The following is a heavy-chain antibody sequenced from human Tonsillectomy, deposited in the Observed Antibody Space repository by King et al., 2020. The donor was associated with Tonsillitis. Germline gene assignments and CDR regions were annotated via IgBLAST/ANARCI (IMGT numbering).Heavy chain of an antibody. CDR2: ICDCGGST. J-gene: IGHJ6*02. CDR3: ARCEHLRYDWGTFYYYVMDV. D-gene: IGHD3-9*01. CDR1: GFTFSSYA. Sequence: VQLVESGGGLVQPGGSLRLSCAASGFTFSSYAMSWVRQAPGKGLEWVSAICDCGGSTYYADSVKGRFTISRDNSKNTLYLQMNSLRAEDTAVYYCARCEHLRYDWGTFYYYVMDVWGQGNTVSVSS. V-gene: IGHV3-23*04.